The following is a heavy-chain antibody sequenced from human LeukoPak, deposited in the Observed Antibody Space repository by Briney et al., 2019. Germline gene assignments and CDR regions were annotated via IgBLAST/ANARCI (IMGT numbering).Heavy chain of an antibody. Sequence: PGGSLRLSCAASGFTFSSYAMTWVRQAPGKGLEWVSAISGSDGSTYYADSVKGRFTISRDNSKNTLYLQMNSLRAEDTAVYYCAKRAYYYDSIRYNWFDPWGQGTLVTVSS. CDR2: ISGSDGST. J-gene: IGHJ5*02. CDR1: GFTFSSYA. V-gene: IGHV3-23*01. CDR3: AKRAYYYDSIRYNWFDP. D-gene: IGHD3-22*01.